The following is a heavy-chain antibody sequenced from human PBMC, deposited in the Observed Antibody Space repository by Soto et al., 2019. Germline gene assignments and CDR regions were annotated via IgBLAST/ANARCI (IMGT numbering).Heavy chain of an antibody. CDR3: VRDHWWQSIRHSPRYTGLHD. J-gene: IGHJ6*01. CDR2: IKYSGST. D-gene: IGHD2-8*02. CDR1: GDSIRGYY. Sequence: SEKLSHTYTVSGDSIRGYYWSLVRQPPGKGLEWIGYIKYSGSTAYSPSLASRVTISVDTSRNQFSLKLNSVTAADTAIYYCVRDHWWQSIRHSPRYTGLHDSGQ. V-gene: IGHV4-59*01.